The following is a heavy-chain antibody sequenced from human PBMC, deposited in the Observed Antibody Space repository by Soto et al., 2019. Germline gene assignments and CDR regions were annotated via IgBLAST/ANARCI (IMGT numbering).Heavy chain of an antibody. J-gene: IGHJ2*01. D-gene: IGHD4-17*01. Sequence: QVQLQQWGAGLLKPSETLSLTCAVYGGSFSGYYWSWIRQPPGKGLEWIGEINHSGSTNYNPSLKSRVTISIDTSKNQVSLKLSSVTAADTAVYYCARKRGPTVKGGVWRYFDLWGRGTLVTVSS. CDR2: INHSGST. CDR1: GGSFSGYY. V-gene: IGHV4-34*01. CDR3: ARKRGPTVKGGVWRYFDL.